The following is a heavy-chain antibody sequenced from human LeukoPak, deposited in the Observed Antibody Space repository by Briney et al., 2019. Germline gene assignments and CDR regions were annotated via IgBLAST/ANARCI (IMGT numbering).Heavy chain of an antibody. J-gene: IGHJ4*02. CDR3: ARDGHFDY. CDR1: GYTFTGYN. CDR2: ISPNSGGT. V-gene: IGHV1-2*02. Sequence: ASVKVSCKASGYTFTGYNMQWLRQAPGQGLEWMGWISPNSGGTNYAQKFQGRVTMTRDTSISTAYMELSRLRSDDTAVYYCARDGHFDYWGQGTLVTVSS.